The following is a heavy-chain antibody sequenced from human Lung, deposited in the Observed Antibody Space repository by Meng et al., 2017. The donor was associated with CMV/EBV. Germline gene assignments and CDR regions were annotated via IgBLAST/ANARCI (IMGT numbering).Heavy chain of an antibody. J-gene: IGHJ4*02. CDR3: AKDLTRAGLYYFDY. CDR2: ISWDGGST. CDR1: GFTFDDYA. Sequence: GGSLRLXCAASGFTFDDYAMHWVRQAPGKGLEWVSLISWDGGSTYYADSVKGRFTISRDNSKNSLYMQMNSLRAEDTALYYCAKDLTRAGLYYFDYWGQGTXVTVSS. V-gene: IGHV3-43D*03. D-gene: IGHD6-13*01.